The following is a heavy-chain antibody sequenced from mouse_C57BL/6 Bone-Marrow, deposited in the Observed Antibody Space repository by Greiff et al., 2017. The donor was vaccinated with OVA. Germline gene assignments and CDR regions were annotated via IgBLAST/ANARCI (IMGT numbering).Heavy chain of an antibody. CDR3: ATPSMVTTGKFDY. D-gene: IGHD2-2*01. V-gene: IGHV1-55*01. CDR1: GYTFTSYG. CDR2: IYPGSGST. J-gene: IGHJ2*01. Sequence: QVHVKQSGAELARPGASVKLSCKASGYTFTSYGITWVKQRPGQGLEWIGDIYPGSGSTNYNEKFKSKATLTVDTSSSTAYMQLSSLTSEDSAVYYCATPSMVTTGKFDYWGQGTTLTVSS.